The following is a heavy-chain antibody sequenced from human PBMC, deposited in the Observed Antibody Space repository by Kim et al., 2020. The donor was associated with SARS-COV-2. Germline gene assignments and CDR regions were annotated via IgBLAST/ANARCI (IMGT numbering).Heavy chain of an antibody. CDR2: ISWNSGSI. CDR1: GFTFDDYA. CDR3: AKDKSVGATPYYFDY. J-gene: IGHJ4*02. Sequence: GGSLRLSCAASGFTFDDYAMHWVRQAPGKGLEWVSGISWNSGSIGYADSVKGRFTISRDNAKNSLYLQMNSLRAEDTALYYFAKDKSVGATPYYFDYWGQGTLVTVSS. D-gene: IGHD1-26*01. V-gene: IGHV3-9*01.